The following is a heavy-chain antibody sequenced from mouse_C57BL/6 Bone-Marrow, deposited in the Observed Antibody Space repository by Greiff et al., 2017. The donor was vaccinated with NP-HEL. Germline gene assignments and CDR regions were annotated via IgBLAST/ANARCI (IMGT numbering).Heavy chain of an antibody. CDR1: GYSFTDYN. Sequence: VQLKESGPELVKPGASVKISCKASGYSFTDYNMNWVKQSNGKSLEWIGVINPNYGTTSYNQKFKGKATLTVDQSSSTAYMQLNSLTSEDSAVYYCARRRYGSSPYYFDYWGQGTTLTVSS. CDR3: ARRRYGSSPYYFDY. V-gene: IGHV1-39*01. CDR2: INPNYGTT. J-gene: IGHJ2*01. D-gene: IGHD1-1*01.